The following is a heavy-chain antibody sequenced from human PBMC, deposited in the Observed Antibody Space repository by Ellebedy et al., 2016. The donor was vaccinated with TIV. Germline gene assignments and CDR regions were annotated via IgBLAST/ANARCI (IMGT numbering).Heavy chain of an antibody. CDR2: IKQDGSEK. V-gene: IGHV3-7*01. CDR3: AKDGNPSSSWYGLYYYYYGMDV. D-gene: IGHD6-13*01. Sequence: GESLKISCAASGFTFSSYWMSWVRQAPGKGLEWVANIKQDGSEKYYVDSVKGRFTISRDNAKNSLYLQMNSLRAEDTAVYYCAKDGNPSSSWYGLYYYYYGMDVWGRGTTVTVSS. CDR1: GFTFSSYW. J-gene: IGHJ6*02.